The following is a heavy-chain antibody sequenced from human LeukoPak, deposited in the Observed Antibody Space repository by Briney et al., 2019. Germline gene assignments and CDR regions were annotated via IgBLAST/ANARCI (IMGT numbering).Heavy chain of an antibody. D-gene: IGHD3-22*01. CDR1: GGTFSSYT. CDR3: ARDPDYYDRSGYWRAFDI. CDR2: IIPILGIA. Sequence: SVKVSCKASGGTFSSYTISWVRQATGQGLEWMGRIIPILGIANYAQKFQGRVTITADKSTSTAYMELSSLRSEDTAVYYCARDPDYYDRSGYWRAFDIWGQGTMVTVSS. V-gene: IGHV1-69*04. J-gene: IGHJ3*02.